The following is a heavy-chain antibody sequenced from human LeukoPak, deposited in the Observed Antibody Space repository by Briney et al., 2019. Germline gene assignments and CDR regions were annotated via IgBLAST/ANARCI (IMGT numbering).Heavy chain of an antibody. D-gene: IGHD5-24*01. Sequence: PSETLSLTCTVSGGSISSYYWSWIRQPPGKGLEWIGYIYYSGSTNYNPSLKSRVTISVDTSKNQFSLKLSSVTAADTAVYYCARRRWLFDAFDIWGQGTMVTVSS. CDR2: IYYSGST. CDR1: GGSISSYY. CDR3: ARRRWLFDAFDI. V-gene: IGHV4-59*12. J-gene: IGHJ3*02.